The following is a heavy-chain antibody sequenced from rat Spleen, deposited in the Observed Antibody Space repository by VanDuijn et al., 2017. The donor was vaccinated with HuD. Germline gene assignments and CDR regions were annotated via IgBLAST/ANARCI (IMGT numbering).Heavy chain of an antibody. CDR3: ARDNTYKAY. Sequence: EVQLQESGPGLVKPSQSLSLTCSVTFYSITSSYRWSWIRKFPGNKLEWMGYIDSAGSTNYNPSLKSRISITRETSKNHFFLQVNSVTTEDTATYYCARDNTYKAYWGQGVMVTVSS. V-gene: IGHV3-3*01. CDR2: IDSAGST. D-gene: IGHD1-10*01. J-gene: IGHJ2*01. CDR1: FYSITSSYR.